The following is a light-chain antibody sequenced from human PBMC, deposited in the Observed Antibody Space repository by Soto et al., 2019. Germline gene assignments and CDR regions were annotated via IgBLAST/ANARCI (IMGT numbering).Light chain of an antibody. CDR2: EGT. Sequence: QSALTQPASVSGSPGQSITISCTGASSDVANYNLVPWYQQHPGKAPQLMIYEGTKRPSGLSDRFSGSKSGNTASLTISKLQAEDEADYYCCSYLGSTYVFGTGTKLTVL. J-gene: IGLJ1*01. CDR1: SSDVANYNL. V-gene: IGLV2-23*01. CDR3: CSYLGSTYV.